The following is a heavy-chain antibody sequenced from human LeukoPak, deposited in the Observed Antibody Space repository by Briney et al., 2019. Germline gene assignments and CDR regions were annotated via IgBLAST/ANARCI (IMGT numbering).Heavy chain of an antibody. J-gene: IGHJ4*02. CDR1: GGPITNYY. D-gene: IGHD5-24*01. CDR3: ARHKPEMATKTFDY. V-gene: IGHV4-59*08. Sequence: SETLSLTCSVSGGPITNYYWSWLRQPPGKGLEWIGFIYYSGSTSYNPSLKSRVTISVDTSKNQFSLKLSSVTATDTAVYYCARHKPEMATKTFDYWGQGTLVTVSS. CDR2: IYYSGST.